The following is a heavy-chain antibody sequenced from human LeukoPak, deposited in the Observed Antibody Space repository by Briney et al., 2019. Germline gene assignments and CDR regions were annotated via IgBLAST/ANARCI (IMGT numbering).Heavy chain of an antibody. CDR1: GFTFSSYS. CDR2: ISSSSSYI. CDR3: ARVVAVAGTPLLFDY. J-gene: IGHJ4*02. D-gene: IGHD6-19*01. Sequence: GGSLRLSCAASGFTFSSYSMNWVRQAPGKGLEWVPSISSSSSYIYYADSVKGRFTISRDNAKNSLYLQMNSLRAEDTAVYYCARVVAVAGTPLLFDYWGQGTLVTVSS. V-gene: IGHV3-21*01.